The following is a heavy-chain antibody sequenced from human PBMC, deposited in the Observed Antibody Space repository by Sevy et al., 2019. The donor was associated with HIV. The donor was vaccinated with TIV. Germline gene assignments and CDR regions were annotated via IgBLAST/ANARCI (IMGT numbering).Heavy chain of an antibody. CDR2: FVPEDGEI. V-gene: IGHV1-24*01. CDR1: GYTLSEVS. Sequence: ASVKVSCKVPGYTLSEVSMHWVRQAPGKGLEWMGGFVPEDGEIVYAQNFQGRVTVAEDTLTDTAYVEVTNLRSEDTATYFSFSGDTPRLTGSGTRLKDQSLNYFHFWGQGTLVTVSS. CDR3: FSGDTPRLTGSGTRLKDQSLNYFHF. D-gene: IGHD6-25*01. J-gene: IGHJ4*02.